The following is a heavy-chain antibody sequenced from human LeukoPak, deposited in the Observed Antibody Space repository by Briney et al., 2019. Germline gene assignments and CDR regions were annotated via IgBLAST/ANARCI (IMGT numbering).Heavy chain of an antibody. J-gene: IGHJ4*02. CDR3: ARDGFEYSSSSRSDY. CDR1: GYTFTSYY. V-gene: IGHV1-18*04. CDR2: ISAYNANT. Sequence: ASVKVSCKASGYTFTSYYMHWVRQAPGQGLEWMGWISAYNANTNYAQKLQGRVTMTTDTSTSTAYMELRSLRSDDTAVYYCARDGFEYSSSSRSDYWGQGTLVAVSS. D-gene: IGHD6-6*01.